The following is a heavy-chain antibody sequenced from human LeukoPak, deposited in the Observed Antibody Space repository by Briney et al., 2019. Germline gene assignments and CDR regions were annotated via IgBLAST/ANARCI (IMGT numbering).Heavy chain of an antibody. CDR3: ARDDDGSGKYGQLY. CDR2: FWSDGRQK. CDR1: GFIFSNYG. V-gene: IGHV3-33*01. Sequence: PGRSLRLSCAASGFIFSNYGFHWVRQAPGKGLEWVAVFWSDGRQKYYVDSVKGGFTVSRDTSKKTVYLQMNSLRAEDTAVYYCARDDDGSGKYGQLYWGQGTLVTVSS. D-gene: IGHD3-10*01. J-gene: IGHJ4*02.